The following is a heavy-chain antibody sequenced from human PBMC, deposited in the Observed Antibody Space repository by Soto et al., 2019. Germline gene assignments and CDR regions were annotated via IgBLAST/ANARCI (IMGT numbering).Heavy chain of an antibody. J-gene: IGHJ6*02. CDR3: ARRCSGGSCQYGMDV. CDR1: GGTFSSYA. CDR2: IIPIFGTA. D-gene: IGHD2-15*01. V-gene: IGHV1-69*13. Sequence: GASVKVSCKASGGTFSSYAISWVRQAPGQGLEWMGGIIPIFGTANYAQKFQGRVTITADESTSTAYMELSSLRSEDTAVYYCARRCSGGSCQYGMDVWGQGTTVTAP.